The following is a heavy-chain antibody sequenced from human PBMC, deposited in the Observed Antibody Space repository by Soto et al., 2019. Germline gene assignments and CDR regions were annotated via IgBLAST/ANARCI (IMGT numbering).Heavy chain of an antibody. D-gene: IGHD4-4*01. Sequence: SETMSLTCTVSVGSISSYYWSWIRQPPGKGLEWIGYIYYSGSTNYNPSLKSRVTISVDTSKNQFSLKLSSVTAADTAVYYCAGSMTTVTSGRWWFDPWGQGTLVTVSS. V-gene: IGHV4-59*08. CDR1: VGSISSYY. CDR3: AGSMTTVTSGRWWFDP. CDR2: IYYSGST. J-gene: IGHJ5*02.